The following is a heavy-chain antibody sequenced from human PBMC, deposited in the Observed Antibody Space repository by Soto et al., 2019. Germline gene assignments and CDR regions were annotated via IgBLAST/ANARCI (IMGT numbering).Heavy chain of an antibody. CDR1: GYSFTSYW. CDR2: IYPGDSDT. CDR3: ARQQEQLAYRYYNWFDP. V-gene: IGHV5-51*01. Sequence: GESLKISCKGSGYSFTSYWIGWVRQMPGKGLEWMGIIYPGDSDTRYSPSFQGQVTISADKSISTAYLQWSSLKASDTAMYYCARQQEQLAYRYYNWFDPWGQGTLVTVSS. D-gene: IGHD6-13*01. J-gene: IGHJ5*02.